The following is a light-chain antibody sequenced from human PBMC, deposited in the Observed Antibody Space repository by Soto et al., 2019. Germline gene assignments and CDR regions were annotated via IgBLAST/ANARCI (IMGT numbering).Light chain of an antibody. CDR1: QSLLHSNGYNY. J-gene: IGKJ1*01. Sequence: IVMTQSPLSLPVAAGEPASISCRSSQSLLHSNGYNYLDWYLQKPGQSPQLLIYLGSNRASGVPDRISGSGSGTDYTLEISRVEAEDVGVYYCMQALQTPPTFGQGTKVDIK. CDR3: MQALQTPPT. CDR2: LGS. V-gene: IGKV2-28*01.